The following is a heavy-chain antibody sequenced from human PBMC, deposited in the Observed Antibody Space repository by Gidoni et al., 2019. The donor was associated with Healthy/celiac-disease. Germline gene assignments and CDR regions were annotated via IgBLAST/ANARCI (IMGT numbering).Heavy chain of an antibody. CDR3: AKGLRDGYKNAFDY. V-gene: IGHV3-23*01. CDR2: ISGSGGST. CDR1: GFTFSSSS. Sequence: EVQLFESGGGLVQPGGSRTLSCAACGFTFSSSSMSWVRQAPGKGLEWVSAISGSGGSTYYADSVKGRFTISRDNSKNTLYLQMNSLRAEDTAVYYCAKGLRDGYKNAFDYWGQGTLVTVSS. J-gene: IGHJ4*02. D-gene: IGHD5-12*01.